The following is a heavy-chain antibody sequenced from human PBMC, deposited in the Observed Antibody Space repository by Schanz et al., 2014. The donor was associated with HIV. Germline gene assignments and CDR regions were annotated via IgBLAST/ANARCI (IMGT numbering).Heavy chain of an antibody. J-gene: IGHJ6*02. D-gene: IGHD1-26*01. CDR1: GYTFINYD. CDR2: MNPSTGNS. Sequence: QVQLVQSGAEVKKPGASVKVSCKASGYTFINYDIHWVRQASGLGLEWMGWMNPSTGNSGYAQMFQVRVTMTRDTSITTAYLEVQSLKAEDTDVYSSARGPKREGLMDVWGQGTTVIVSS. CDR3: ARGPKREGLMDV. V-gene: IGHV1-8*01.